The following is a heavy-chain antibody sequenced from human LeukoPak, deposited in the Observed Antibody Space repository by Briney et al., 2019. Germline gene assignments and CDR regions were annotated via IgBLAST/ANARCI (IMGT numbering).Heavy chain of an antibody. V-gene: IGHV3-74*01. J-gene: IGHJ4*02. CDR2: IASDGSST. Sequence: AGGSLRLSCAASGFTFSSYWMNWVRQAPGKGLVWVSRIASDGSSTTYADSVKGRFSISRDNAKNTLYLQMNSLRVEDTAVYYCARDRAWNYFDYWGQGTLVTVSS. CDR3: ARDRAWNYFDY. CDR1: GFTFSSYW. D-gene: IGHD3-3*01.